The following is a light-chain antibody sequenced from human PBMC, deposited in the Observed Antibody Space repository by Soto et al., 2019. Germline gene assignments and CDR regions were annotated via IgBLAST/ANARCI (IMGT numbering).Light chain of an antibody. CDR2: GAS. CDR3: QQYGSSLAIT. V-gene: IGKV3-20*01. CDR1: QSVSSSY. Sequence: EIVLTQSPGTLSLSRGEGATLSCRASQSVSSSYLAWYQQKPGQAPRLLIYGASIRATGIPDRFSGSGSGTDFTLTITRLEPEDFAVYYCQQYGSSLAITFGQGTRLEIK. J-gene: IGKJ5*01.